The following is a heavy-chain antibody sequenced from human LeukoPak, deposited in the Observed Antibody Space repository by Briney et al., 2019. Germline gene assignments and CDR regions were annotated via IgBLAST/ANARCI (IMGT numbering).Heavy chain of an antibody. CDR1: GFIFSNYW. V-gene: IGHV3-33*08. J-gene: IGHJ4*02. Sequence: GGSLRLSCSASGFIFSNYWMSWVRQAPGKGLEWVAVIWYDGSDKYHADSVKGRFTISRDNSKNTLYLQMNSLRVEDTAVYYCARPVVLGAYLRGAYYFDSWGQGTLVTVSS. CDR2: IWYDGSDK. CDR3: ARPVVLGAYLRGAYYFDS. D-gene: IGHD3-16*01.